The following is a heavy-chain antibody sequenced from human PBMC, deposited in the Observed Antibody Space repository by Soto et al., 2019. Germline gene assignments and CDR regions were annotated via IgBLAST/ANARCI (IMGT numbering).Heavy chain of an antibody. CDR2: IYYSGST. Sequence: ASETLSLTCTVSGGSISSSSYYLGWIRQSPGKGLEWIGSIYYSGSTYYNPSLKSRVTISVDTSKNQFSLKLSSVTAADTAVYYCARHKSYSGSYCYDYWGQGTLVTVSS. CDR3: ARHKSYSGSYCYDY. J-gene: IGHJ4*02. CDR1: GGSISSSSYY. V-gene: IGHV4-39*01. D-gene: IGHD1-26*01.